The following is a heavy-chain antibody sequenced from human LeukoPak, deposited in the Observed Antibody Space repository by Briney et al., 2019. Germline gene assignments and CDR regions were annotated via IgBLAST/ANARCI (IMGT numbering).Heavy chain of an antibody. D-gene: IGHD2-2*01. CDR1: GFTFRSYA. CDR2: ISGSGDTT. Sequence: PGGSLRLSCAASGFTFRSYAMSWVRQAPGKGLEWVSAISGSGDTTYYADSVKGRFTISRDNSKNTLCLQMNSLRPEDTAVYCCAKVGARGCSSSTCFIYWGQGTLVTVSS. J-gene: IGHJ4*02. CDR3: AKVGARGCSSSTCFIY. V-gene: IGHV3-23*01.